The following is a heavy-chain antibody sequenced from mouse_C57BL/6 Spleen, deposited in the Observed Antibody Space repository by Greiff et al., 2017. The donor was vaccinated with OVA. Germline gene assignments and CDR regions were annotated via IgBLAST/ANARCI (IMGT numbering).Heavy chain of an antibody. D-gene: IGHD1-1*01. CDR3: AKKRLTYYGRSYGAMDY. V-gene: IGHV2-5*01. J-gene: IGHJ4*01. Sequence: QVQLKESGPGLVQPSQSLSITCTVSGFSLTSYGVHWVRQSPGKGLEWLGVIWRGGSTDYNAAFMSRLSITKDNSKSQVFFKMNSLQADDTAIYYCAKKRLTYYGRSYGAMDYWGQGTSVTVSS. CDR2: IWRGGST. CDR1: GFSLTSYG.